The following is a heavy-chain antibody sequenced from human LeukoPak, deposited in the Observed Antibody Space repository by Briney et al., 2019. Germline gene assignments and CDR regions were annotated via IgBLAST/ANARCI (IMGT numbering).Heavy chain of an antibody. CDR2: IYTTGST. CDR1: GGSISGSY. CDR3: ARHLRYCSGGTCYSSDAFDI. Sequence: ASETLSLTCTVSGGSISGSYWSWIRQPTGRGLEWLGRIYTTGSTYYNPSLQSRVTMSVDTSKNQFSLKLSSVTAADTAVYYCARHLRYCSGGTCYSSDAFDIWGRGTMVTVSS. J-gene: IGHJ3*02. V-gene: IGHV4-4*07. D-gene: IGHD2-15*01.